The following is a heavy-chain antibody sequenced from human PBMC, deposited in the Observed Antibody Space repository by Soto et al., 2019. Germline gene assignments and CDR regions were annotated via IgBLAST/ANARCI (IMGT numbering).Heavy chain of an antibody. CDR2: ISSTTNYI. V-gene: IGHV3-21*06. J-gene: IGHJ4*02. Sequence: GGSLRLPCAAPGFIFTRYSMNWVRQAPGKGLEWVSSISSTTNYIYYGDSMKGRFTISRDNAKNSLFLEMNSLRAEDTAVYYCARESEDLTPNFDYWGQGTLVTVSS. CDR1: GFIFTRYS. CDR3: ARESEDLTPNFDY.